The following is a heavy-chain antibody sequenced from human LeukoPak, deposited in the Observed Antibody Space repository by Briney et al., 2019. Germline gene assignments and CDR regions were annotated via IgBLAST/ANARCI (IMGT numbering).Heavy chain of an antibody. D-gene: IGHD5-24*01. Sequence: TSETLSLTCTVSGGSINSYYWSWIRQPPGKGLEWIGYIYYSGSTNYNPSLKSRVTISVDTSKNQFSLKLSSVTAADTAVYYCARGGRDGYNYGNFYGMDVWGQGTTVTVSS. V-gene: IGHV4-59*01. J-gene: IGHJ6*02. CDR3: ARGGRDGYNYGNFYGMDV. CDR1: GGSINSYY. CDR2: IYYSGST.